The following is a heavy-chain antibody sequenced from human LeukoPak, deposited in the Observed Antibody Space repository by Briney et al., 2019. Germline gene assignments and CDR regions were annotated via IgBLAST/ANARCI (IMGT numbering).Heavy chain of an antibody. V-gene: IGHV3-21*01. D-gene: IGHD2-15*01. CDR3: ARDVGRGYYYYGMDV. Sequence: GGSLRLSCAASGFTFSSYSMNWVRQAPGKGLEWVSSISSSSSYIYYADSVKGRFTISGDNAKNSLYLQMNSLRAEDTAVYYCARDVGRGYYYYGMDVWGKGTTVTVSS. CDR2: ISSSSSYI. CDR1: GFTFSSYS. J-gene: IGHJ6*04.